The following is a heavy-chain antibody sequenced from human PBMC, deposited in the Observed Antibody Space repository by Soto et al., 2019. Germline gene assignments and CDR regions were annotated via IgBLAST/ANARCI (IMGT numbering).Heavy chain of an antibody. D-gene: IGHD2-21*01. J-gene: IGHJ4*02. CDR3: ASGLSGDKVDQ. V-gene: IGHV4-30-4*01. CDR1: GGSISDGAYY. CDR2: IYNSGNT. Sequence: QVHLQESGPGLVKPSQTLSLTCTVSGGSISDGAYYWSWIRQPPGKGLEWIGHIYNSGNTYNNPSLRSRLTISVDTSKSQYSLNLNSVTAADTAVYYCASGLSGDKVDQWGQGTLVTVSS.